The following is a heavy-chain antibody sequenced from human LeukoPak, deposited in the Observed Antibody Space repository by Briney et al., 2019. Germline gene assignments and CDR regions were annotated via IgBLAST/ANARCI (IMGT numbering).Heavy chain of an antibody. J-gene: IGHJ4*02. CDR3: ARVPYSSSSRSDY. CDR1: GGTFSSYA. CDR2: IIPIFGTS. Sequence: SVTVSCKASGGTFSSYAISWVRQAPGQGLEWMGVIIPIFGTSNYAQKFQGRVTITADESTSTAYMELSSLSSEGTAVYYCARVPYSSSSRSDYWGQGTLVSVSS. V-gene: IGHV1-69*13. D-gene: IGHD6-6*01.